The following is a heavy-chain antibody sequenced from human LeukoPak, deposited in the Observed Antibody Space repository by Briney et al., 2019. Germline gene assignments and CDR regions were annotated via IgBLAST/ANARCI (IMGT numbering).Heavy chain of an antibody. Sequence: GGSLRLSCSASGFTFSTYAMHWVRQAPRQGLEYVSTITSGGSTYYADSVEGRFTISRDNSKNTLYLQMSSLRAEDTAVYYCVKYYYGSGSNDYWGQGTLVTVSS. J-gene: IGHJ4*02. CDR3: VKYYYGSGSNDY. D-gene: IGHD3-10*01. CDR2: ITSGGST. CDR1: GFTFSTYA. V-gene: IGHV3-64D*06.